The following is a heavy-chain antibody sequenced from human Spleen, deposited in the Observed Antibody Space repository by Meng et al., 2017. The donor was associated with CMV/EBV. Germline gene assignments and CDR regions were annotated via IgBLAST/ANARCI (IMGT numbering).Heavy chain of an antibody. Sequence: GESLKISCAASGFTFSSYEMNWVRQTPGKGLEWVSAITGSASSTYYTDSVQGRFTISRDNSRNTLYLQMNGLRAEDTAVYYCAKGGRAVSAAIGGWFDPWGQGALVTVSS. CDR1: GFTFSSYE. D-gene: IGHD2-2*02. V-gene: IGHV3-23*01. CDR3: AKGGRAVSAAIGGWFDP. CDR2: ITGSASST. J-gene: IGHJ5*02.